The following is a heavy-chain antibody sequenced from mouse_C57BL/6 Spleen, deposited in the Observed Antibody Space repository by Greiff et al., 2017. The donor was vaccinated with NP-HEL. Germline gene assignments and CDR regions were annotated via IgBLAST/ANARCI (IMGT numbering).Heavy chain of an antibody. CDR1: GFTFSDYY. Sequence: EVKLVESEGGLVQPGSSMKLSCTASGFTFSDYYMAWVRQVPEKGLEWVANINYDGSSTYYLDSLKSRFIISRDNAKNILYLQMSSLKSEDTATYYCARGFYPYWYFDVWGTGTTVTVSS. J-gene: IGHJ1*03. CDR3: ARGFYPYWYFDV. V-gene: IGHV5-16*01. CDR2: INYDGSST.